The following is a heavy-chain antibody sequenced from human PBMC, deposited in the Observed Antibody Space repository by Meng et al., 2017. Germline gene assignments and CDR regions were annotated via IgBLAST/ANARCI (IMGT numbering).Heavy chain of an antibody. CDR1: GFTFSSYE. V-gene: IGHV3-48*03. CDR3: ARGATFVQGGIVGATNAFDI. Sequence: GESLKISCAASGFTFSSYEMNWVRQAPGKGLEWVSYISSSGSTIYYADSMKGRFTISRDNAKNSLYLQMNSLRAEDTAVYYCARGATFVQGGIVGATNAFDIWGQGTMVTVSS. CDR2: ISSSGSTI. D-gene: IGHD1-26*01. J-gene: IGHJ3*02.